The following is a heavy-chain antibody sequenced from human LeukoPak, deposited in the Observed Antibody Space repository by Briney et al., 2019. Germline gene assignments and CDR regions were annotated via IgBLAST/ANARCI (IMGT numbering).Heavy chain of an antibody. CDR2: ISSSGSTI. J-gene: IGHJ6*03. Sequence: GGSLRLSCAASGFTFSSYEMNWVRQAPGKGLEWVSYISSSGSTIYYADSVKGRFTISRDNAKNSLYLQMNSLRAEDTAVYYCARTDPQEGYYYMDVWGKGTTVTISS. CDR1: GFTFSSYE. V-gene: IGHV3-48*03. CDR3: ARTDPQEGYYYMDV.